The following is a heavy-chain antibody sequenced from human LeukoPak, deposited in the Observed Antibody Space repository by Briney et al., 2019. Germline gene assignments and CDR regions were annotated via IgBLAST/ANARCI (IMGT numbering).Heavy chain of an antibody. CDR1: AFTFSDYA. J-gene: IGHJ4*02. D-gene: IGHD3-10*01. V-gene: IGHV3-30*04. Sequence: PGKSLRLSCAASAFTFSDYAMHWVRQAPGKGLEWVAAISYAGSPTYYADSVKGRFTISRDNSKNTLYLQMDSLRAEDTAVYYSASYKSYFFDYWGQGTLVTVSS. CDR3: ASYKSYFFDY. CDR2: ISYAGSPT.